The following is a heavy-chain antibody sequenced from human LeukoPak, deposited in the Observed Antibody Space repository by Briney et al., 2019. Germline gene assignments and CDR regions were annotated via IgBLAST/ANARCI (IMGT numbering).Heavy chain of an antibody. Sequence: PSETLSLTCTVSGGSISSSSYYWGWIRQPPGKGLEWIGSIYYSGSTYYNPSLKSRVTISVDTSKNQFSLKLSSVTAANTAVYYCARGYSSSYWYWGQGTLVTVSS. CDR3: ARGYSSSYWY. J-gene: IGHJ4*02. CDR1: GGSISSSSYY. D-gene: IGHD6-13*01. V-gene: IGHV4-39*07. CDR2: IYYSGST.